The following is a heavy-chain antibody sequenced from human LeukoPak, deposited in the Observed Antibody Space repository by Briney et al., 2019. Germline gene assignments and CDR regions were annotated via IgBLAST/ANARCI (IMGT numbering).Heavy chain of an antibody. D-gene: IGHD3-22*01. CDR2: ISAYNGNT. CDR1: GYTFTSYG. V-gene: IGHV1-18*01. Sequence: ASVKVSCKASGYTFTSYGISWVRQAPGQGLEWMGWISAYNGNTNYAQKLQGRVTMTRDTSISTAYMELSRLRSDDTALYYCARAAYYYDGSGYYLGDWGQGTLVTVSS. J-gene: IGHJ4*02. CDR3: ARAAYYYDGSGYYLGD.